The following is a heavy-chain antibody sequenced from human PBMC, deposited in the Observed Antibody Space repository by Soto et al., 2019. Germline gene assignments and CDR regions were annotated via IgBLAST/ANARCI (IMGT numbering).Heavy chain of an antibody. CDR3: AKQRWNYVLRAGNWFDP. Sequence: QVQLQQWGAGLLKPSETLSLTCAVYGGSFSGYYWSWIHQPPGKGLEWIGEINHSGSTNYNPSLKSRVTISVDTSKNQFSLKLSSVTAADTAVYYCAKQRWNYVLRAGNWFDPWGQGTLVTVSS. CDR2: INHSGST. V-gene: IGHV4-34*01. CDR1: GGSFSGYY. J-gene: IGHJ5*02. D-gene: IGHD1-7*01.